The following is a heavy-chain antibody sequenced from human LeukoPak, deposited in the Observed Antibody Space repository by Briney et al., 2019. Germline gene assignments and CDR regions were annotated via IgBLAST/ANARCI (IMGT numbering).Heavy chain of an antibody. CDR2: INHSGNT. CDR3: ARGPVLRFLEWLFSPPWFDP. V-gene: IGHV4-34*01. CDR1: GGSFSGYY. D-gene: IGHD3-3*01. J-gene: IGHJ5*02. Sequence: SETLSLTCAVYGGSFSGYYWSWIRQPPGKGLEWLGEINHSGNTNYNPPLKSRVTISVETSKNQFSLKLSSVTAADTAVYYCARGPVLRFLEWLFSPPWFDPWGQGTLVTVSS.